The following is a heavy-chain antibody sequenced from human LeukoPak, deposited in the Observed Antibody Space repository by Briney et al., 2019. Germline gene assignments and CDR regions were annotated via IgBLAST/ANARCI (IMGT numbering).Heavy chain of an antibody. D-gene: IGHD1-1*01. Sequence: SETLSLTCTVSGGSINNYYWSWIRQPPGKPLEWIGYIYYTGSTNYNPSLKSRVTISLDTSKNQFSLSLTSVTAADTAVYFCARVSDWNDFDYWGQGILVTVSS. V-gene: IGHV4-59*01. CDR2: IYYTGST. CDR3: ARVSDWNDFDY. CDR1: GGSINNYY. J-gene: IGHJ4*02.